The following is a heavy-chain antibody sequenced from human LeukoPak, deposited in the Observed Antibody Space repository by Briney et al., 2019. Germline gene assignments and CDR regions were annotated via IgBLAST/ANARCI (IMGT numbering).Heavy chain of an antibody. Sequence: GGSLRLSCAASGFTFSSYSMNWVRQAPGKGLEWVSSISSSSSYIYYADSVKGRFTISRDNAKNSLYLQMNSLRAEDTAVYYCARAGGYYYYMDVWGKGTTVTVSS. CDR1: GFTFSSYS. J-gene: IGHJ6*03. D-gene: IGHD3-16*01. CDR3: ARAGGYYYYMDV. V-gene: IGHV3-21*01. CDR2: ISSSSSYI.